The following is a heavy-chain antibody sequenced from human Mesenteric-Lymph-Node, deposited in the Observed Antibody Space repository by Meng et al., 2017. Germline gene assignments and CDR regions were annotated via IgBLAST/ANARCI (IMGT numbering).Heavy chain of an antibody. CDR1: GFTFNNYA. V-gene: IGHV3-23*01. CDR2: IGLDRVT. CDR3: AQDGGGVGVF. D-gene: IGHD2-8*02. J-gene: IGHJ4*02. Sequence: GESLKISCAASGFTFNNYAMSWVRQAPGKGLEWVAAIGLDRVTHHSDSVKGRFTISRDRSGSPLYLQMDSLRVEDTAVYYCAQDGGGVGVFWGQGTLVTVSS.